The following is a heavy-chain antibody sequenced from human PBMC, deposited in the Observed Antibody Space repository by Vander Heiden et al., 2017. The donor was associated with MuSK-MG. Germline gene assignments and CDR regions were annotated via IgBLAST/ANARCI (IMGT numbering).Heavy chain of an antibody. J-gene: IGHJ3*02. CDR2: MNREGSST. Sequence: EVQLVESGGGLVQPGGSLRLSCAASGFTFSSYWMHWVRQAPGKGLVWVSRMNREGSSTRYADSVKGRLTIYRANAKNTLYLQMNSLRAEDTAVYDGARVSPTGDPDAFDIWGQG. D-gene: IGHD7-27*01. CDR3: ARVSPTGDPDAFDI. V-gene: IGHV3-74*01. CDR1: GFTFSSYW.